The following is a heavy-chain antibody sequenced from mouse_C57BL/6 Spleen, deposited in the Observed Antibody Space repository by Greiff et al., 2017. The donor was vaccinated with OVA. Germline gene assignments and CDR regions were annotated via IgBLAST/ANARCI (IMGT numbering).Heavy chain of an antibody. J-gene: IGHJ2*01. V-gene: IGHV14-3*01. D-gene: IGHD2-5*01. CDR3: AQLKYSNYNGY. CDR2: IDPSNGNT. Sequence: VQLQQSVAELVRPGASVKLSCTASGFTITNTYMHWVKQRPEQGLEWIGRIDPSNGNTNYAPKFQGKATITADTSSNTAYLQLRTLTSEDTAIYYCAQLKYSNYNGYWGQGTTLTVSS. CDR1: GFTITNTY.